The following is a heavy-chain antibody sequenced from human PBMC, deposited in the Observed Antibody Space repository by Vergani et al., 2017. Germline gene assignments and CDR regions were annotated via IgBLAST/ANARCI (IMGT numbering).Heavy chain of an antibody. CDR2: IIPIFGTA. J-gene: IGHJ6*02. V-gene: IGHV1-69*18. Sequence: QVQLVQSGAEVKKPGSSVKVSCKASGGTFSSYAISWVRQAPGQGLEWMGRIIPIFGTANYAQKFQGRVTITAEESTSTAYMELCSLRSEDTAVYYCARGGSYTFECYYYYGMDVWGQGTTVTVSS. CDR1: GGTFSSYA. CDR3: ARGGSYTFECYYYYGMDV. D-gene: IGHD1-26*01.